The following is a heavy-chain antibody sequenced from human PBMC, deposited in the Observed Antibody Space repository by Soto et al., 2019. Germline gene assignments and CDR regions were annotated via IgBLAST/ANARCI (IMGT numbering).Heavy chain of an antibody. CDR1: GGSISFYN. J-gene: IGHJ3*02. CDR2: IYHSGRT. Sequence: QVQLQESGPGLVKPSETLSLTCSVSGGSISFYNWNWIRQSPGKGLEWIGYIYHSGRTNYNPSLKSRVTISVDTSKNQFSLQLSSVTAAYTAVYYCAKGDSTTHGDSFDIWGQGTMVTVS. CDR3: AKGDSTTHGDSFDI. V-gene: IGHV4-59*01. D-gene: IGHD6-13*01.